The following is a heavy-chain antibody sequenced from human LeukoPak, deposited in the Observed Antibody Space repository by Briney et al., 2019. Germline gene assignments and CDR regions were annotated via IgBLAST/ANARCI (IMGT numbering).Heavy chain of an antibody. D-gene: IGHD1-26*01. V-gene: IGHV1-18*01. J-gene: IGHJ4*02. Sequence: GASVNVSCTASGYTFTSYGISWVRQAPGNGLEWMGWISAYNGNTNYAQKLQGRVTMTTDKSTSTAYMELRSLRSDDTAVYFCATDTAGGSYCDNWGQGSLVTVSS. CDR1: GYTFTSYG. CDR2: ISAYNGNT. CDR3: ATDTAGGSYCDN.